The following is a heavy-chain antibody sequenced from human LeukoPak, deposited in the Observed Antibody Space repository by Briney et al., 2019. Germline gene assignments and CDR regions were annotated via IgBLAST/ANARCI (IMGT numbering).Heavy chain of an antibody. CDR3: ARRSTRRDGYNKGIRAFDY. CDR2: INHSGST. Sequence: SETLSLTCAVYGGSFSGYYWSWIRQPPGKGLEWIGEINHSGSTNYNPSLKSRVTISVDTSKNQFSLKLSSVTAADTAVYYCARRSTRRDGYNKGIRAFDYWGQGTLVTVSS. D-gene: IGHD5-24*01. V-gene: IGHV4-34*01. J-gene: IGHJ4*02. CDR1: GGSFSGYY.